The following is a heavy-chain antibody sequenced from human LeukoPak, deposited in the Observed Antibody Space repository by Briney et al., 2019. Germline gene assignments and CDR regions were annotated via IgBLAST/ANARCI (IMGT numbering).Heavy chain of an antibody. CDR2: IYYSGST. D-gene: IGHD3-16*01. Sequence: SETLSLTCTVSGGSFSSGSYYWSWIRQPPGKGLEWIGYIYYSGSTNYNPSLKSRVTISVDTSKNQFSLKLSSVTAADTAVYYCARVGGGGRYDYYDYWGQGTLVTVSS. CDR3: ARVGGGGRYDYYDY. V-gene: IGHV4-61*01. J-gene: IGHJ4*02. CDR1: GGSFSSGSYY.